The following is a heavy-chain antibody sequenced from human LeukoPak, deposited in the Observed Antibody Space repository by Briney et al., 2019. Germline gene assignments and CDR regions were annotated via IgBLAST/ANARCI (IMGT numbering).Heavy chain of an antibody. D-gene: IGHD3-10*01. CDR2: TYYRSKWYN. V-gene: IGHV6-1*01. J-gene: IGHJ4*02. CDR1: GDSVSSNSAA. CDR3: ARKMGRFVWFGESQYYFDY. Sequence: SQTLSLTCAISGDSVSSNSAAWNWIRQSPSRGLEWLGRTYYRSKWYNDYAVSVKSRITINPDTSKNQFSLQLNSVTPEDTAVYYCARKMGRFVWFGESQYYFDYWGQGTLVTVSS.